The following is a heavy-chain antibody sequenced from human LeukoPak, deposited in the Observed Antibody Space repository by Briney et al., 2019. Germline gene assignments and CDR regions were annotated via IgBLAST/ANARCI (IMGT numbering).Heavy chain of an antibody. CDR3: ARNVASSIGAPPFDY. J-gene: IGHJ4*02. Sequence: GGSLRLSCAASGFTFSSYGMHWVRQAPGKGLGWVAVIWYDGSNKYYADSVKGRFTISRDNSNNTLYLQMNSLRAEDTAVYSCARNVASSIGAPPFDYWGQGTLLTVHS. CDR1: GFTFSSYG. CDR2: IWYDGSNK. V-gene: IGHV3-33*01. D-gene: IGHD6-6*01.